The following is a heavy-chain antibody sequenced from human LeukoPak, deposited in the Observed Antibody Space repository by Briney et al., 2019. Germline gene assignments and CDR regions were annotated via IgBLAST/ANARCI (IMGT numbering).Heavy chain of an antibody. Sequence: GGSLRLSCAASGFAFSSYAMSWVRQAPGKGLEWVSAISGSGGSTYYADSVKGRFTISRDNSKNTLYLQMNSLRAEDTAVYYCAKVLVVVPAAPEYWGQGTLVTVSS. CDR2: ISGSGGST. D-gene: IGHD2-2*01. J-gene: IGHJ4*02. V-gene: IGHV3-23*01. CDR3: AKVLVVVPAAPEY. CDR1: GFAFSSYA.